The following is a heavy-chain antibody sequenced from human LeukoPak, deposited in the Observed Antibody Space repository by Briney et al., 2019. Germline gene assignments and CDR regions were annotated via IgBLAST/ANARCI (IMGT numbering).Heavy chain of an antibody. CDR1: GDSISSYY. V-gene: IGHV4-59*01. CDR3: ARDRTGDNWFDP. Sequence: PSVTLSLTCTVSGDSISSYYWSWLRQPPGKGLEWIGYIYYSGSTNYNPSLKSRVTMSVDTSKNQFSLKLSSVTAADTAVYYCARDRTGDNWFDPWGQGTLVTVSS. D-gene: IGHD3/OR15-3a*01. CDR2: IYYSGST. J-gene: IGHJ5*02.